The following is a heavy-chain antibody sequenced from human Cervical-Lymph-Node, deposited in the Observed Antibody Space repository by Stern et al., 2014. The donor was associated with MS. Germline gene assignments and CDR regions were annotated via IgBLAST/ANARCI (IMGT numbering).Heavy chain of an antibody. CDR1: GFTFSSYA. D-gene: IGHD6-13*01. J-gene: IGHJ4*02. Sequence: VPLEESGGGLVQPGGSLRLSCAVSGFTFSSYAVGWVRQAPGKGLEWVSGISGSGGSTYYADSVKGRFTISRDNSKNTLYLQMNSLRAEDTAVYYCAKATSVAAAGTWFDYWGQGTLVTVSS. CDR3: AKATSVAAAGTWFDY. V-gene: IGHV3-23*04. CDR2: ISGSGGST.